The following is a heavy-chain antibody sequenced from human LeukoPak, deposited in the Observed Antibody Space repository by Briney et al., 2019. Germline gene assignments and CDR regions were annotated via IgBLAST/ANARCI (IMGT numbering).Heavy chain of an antibody. CDR2: IKQDGSEK. CDR3: ARDLEGHICYFDY. V-gene: IGHV3-7*01. D-gene: IGHD2-21*01. CDR1: GFTFSSYW. Sequence: GGSPRLSCAASGFTFSSYWMSWVRQAPGKGQEWVANIKQDGSEKYYVDSVKGRFTISRDNAKNSLYLQMNSLRAEDTAVYYCARDLEGHICYFDYWGQGTLVTVSS. J-gene: IGHJ4*02.